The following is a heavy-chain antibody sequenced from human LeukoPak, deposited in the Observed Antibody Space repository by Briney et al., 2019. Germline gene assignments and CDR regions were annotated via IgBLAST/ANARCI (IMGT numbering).Heavy chain of an antibody. Sequence: SETLSLTCAVSGGSISSNSYYWGWIRQPPGKGLEWIGEINHSGSTNYNPSLKSRVTISVDTSKNRFSLKLSSVTAADTAVYYCARGHRIAVAPPPFGYWGQGTLVTVSS. CDR3: ARGHRIAVAPPPFGY. CDR2: INHSGST. CDR1: GGSISSNSYY. V-gene: IGHV4-39*07. D-gene: IGHD6-19*01. J-gene: IGHJ4*02.